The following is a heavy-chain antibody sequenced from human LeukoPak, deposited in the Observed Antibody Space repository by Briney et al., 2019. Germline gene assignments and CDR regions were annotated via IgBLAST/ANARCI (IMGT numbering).Heavy chain of an antibody. D-gene: IGHD1-26*01. CDR3: ARHFVGAQIDAFDI. Sequence: SETLSLTCTVSGGSISSSSYYWGWIRQPPGKGLEWIGSIYYSGSTYYNPSLKSRVTISVDTSKNQFSLKLSSVTAADTAVYYCARHFVGAQIDAFDIWGQGTMVTVSS. CDR1: GGSISSSSYY. V-gene: IGHV4-39*01. CDR2: IYYSGST. J-gene: IGHJ3*02.